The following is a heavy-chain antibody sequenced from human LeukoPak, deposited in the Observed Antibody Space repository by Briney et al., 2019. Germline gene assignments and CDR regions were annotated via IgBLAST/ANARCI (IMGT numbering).Heavy chain of an antibody. CDR2: ISYDGSNK. CDR3: ARARPGIAAAGTRNWFDP. J-gene: IGHJ5*02. D-gene: IGHD6-13*01. Sequence: PGRSLRLSCAASGFTFSSYAMHWVRQAPGKGLEWVAVISYDGSNKYYADSVKGRFTISRDNSKNTLYLQMNSLRADDTAVYYCARARPGIAAAGTRNWFDPWGQGTLVTVSS. CDR1: GFTFSSYA. V-gene: IGHV3-30*04.